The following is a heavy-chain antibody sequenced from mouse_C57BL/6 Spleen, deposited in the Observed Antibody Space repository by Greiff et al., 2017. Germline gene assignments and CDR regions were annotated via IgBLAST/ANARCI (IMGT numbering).Heavy chain of an antibody. D-gene: IGHD2-1*01. Sequence: VHLVESGAELVKPGASVKISCKASGYAFSSYWMNWVKQRPGKGLEWIGQIYPGDGDTNYNGKFKGKATLTADKSSSTAYMQLSSLTSEDSAVYFCARSGNHYAMDYWGQGTSVTVSS. CDR2: IYPGDGDT. CDR3: ARSGNHYAMDY. V-gene: IGHV1-80*01. CDR1: GYAFSSYW. J-gene: IGHJ4*01.